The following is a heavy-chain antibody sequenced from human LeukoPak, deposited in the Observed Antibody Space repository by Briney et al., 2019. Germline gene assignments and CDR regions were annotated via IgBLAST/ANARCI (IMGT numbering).Heavy chain of an antibody. V-gene: IGHV4-34*01. CDR2: IIHSGGT. CDR1: GGSFNGYS. J-gene: IGHJ5*02. CDR3: ARGPLAFRRVAGIFS. Sequence: SETLSLTCAVSGGSFNGYSYTWIRQPPGKGLEWIGEIIHSGGTSYNPSLKSRLTISVDTSRKQSSLKLTSVTAADTALYFCARGPLAFRRVAGIFSWGRGTQVTVSS. D-gene: IGHD6-19*01.